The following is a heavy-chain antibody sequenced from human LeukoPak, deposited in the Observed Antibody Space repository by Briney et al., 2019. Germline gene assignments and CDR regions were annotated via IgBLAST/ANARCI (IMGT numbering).Heavy chain of an antibody. D-gene: IGHD3-22*01. CDR1: GYTFTSYA. J-gene: IGHJ4*02. V-gene: IGHV7-4-1*02. CDR3: ARDSLSYYYDSSGYYY. CDR2: INTNTGNP. Sequence: ASVKVSCKASGYTFTSYAMNWVRQAPGQGLEWMGWINTNTGNPTYAQGFTGRFVFSLDTSVSTAYLQISSLKAEDTAVYYCARDSLSYYYDSSGYYYWGQGTLVTVSS.